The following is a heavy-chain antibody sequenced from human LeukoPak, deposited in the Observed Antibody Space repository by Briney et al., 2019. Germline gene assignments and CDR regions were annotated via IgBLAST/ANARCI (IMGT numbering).Heavy chain of an antibody. CDR1: GYTFTAYY. J-gene: IGHJ3*02. V-gene: IGHV1-2*02. D-gene: IGHD6-19*01. Sequence: ASVKVSCKASGYTFTAYYMHWVRQAPGQGLEWMGWINPNSGGTNYAQKFQGRVTITRDTSIRTAYMELSRRRSDDTAVYYCARDFYFRAVADAFDSWGQGTMVTVSS. CDR3: ARDFYFRAVADAFDS. CDR2: INPNSGGT.